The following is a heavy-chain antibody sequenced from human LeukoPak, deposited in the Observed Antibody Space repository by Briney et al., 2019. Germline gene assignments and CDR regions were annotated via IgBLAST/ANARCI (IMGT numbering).Heavy chain of an antibody. CDR1: GVSFSGYY. CDR2: INHSGST. J-gene: IGHJ4*02. V-gene: IGHV4-34*01. Sequence: SETLSLTCAVYGVSFSGYYWSWIRQPPGKGLEWIGEINHSGSTNYNPSLKSRVTISVDTSKNQFSLKLSSVTAADTAVYYCARADCSSTSCQVDYWGQGTLVTVSS. CDR3: ARADCSSTSCQVDY. D-gene: IGHD2-2*01.